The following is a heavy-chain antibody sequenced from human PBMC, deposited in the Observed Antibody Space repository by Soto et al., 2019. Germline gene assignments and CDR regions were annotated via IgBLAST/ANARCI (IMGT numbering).Heavy chain of an antibody. CDR1: GYTFTSYG. D-gene: IGHD1-26*01. CDR2: ISPYNGDS. Sequence: ASVKVSCKASGYTFTSYGINWVRQAPGQGLEWMGWISPYNGDSNYAQRFQDRVTMTTDTSTSTAYMELRSLRSDDTAVYYCARPQWDTKAQMFSIWGQGTLVAVSS. J-gene: IGHJ4*02. CDR3: ARPQWDTKAQMFSI. V-gene: IGHV1-18*01.